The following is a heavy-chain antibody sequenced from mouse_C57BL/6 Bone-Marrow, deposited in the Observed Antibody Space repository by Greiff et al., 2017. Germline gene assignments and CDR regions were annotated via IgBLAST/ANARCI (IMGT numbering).Heavy chain of an antibody. CDR2: IYPGDGDT. CDR1: GYAFSSSW. J-gene: IGHJ2*01. Sequence: QVQLQQSGPELVKPGASVKISCKASGYAFSSSWMNWVKQRPGKGLEWIGRIYPGDGDTNSNGKFKGKATLTADKSSSTAYMQLSSLTSEDSAVYFCARLGGNLLLRYWGQGTTLTGSS. CDR3: ARLGGNLLLRY. D-gene: IGHD1-1*01. V-gene: IGHV1-82*01.